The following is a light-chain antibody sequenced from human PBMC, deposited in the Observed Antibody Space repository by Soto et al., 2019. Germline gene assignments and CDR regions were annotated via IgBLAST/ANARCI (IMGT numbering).Light chain of an antibody. CDR2: DAS. V-gene: IGKV3-20*01. J-gene: IGKJ4*01. CDR1: QSVGKNY. Sequence: ENVLTQSPGTLSLSPGERAILSCRASQSVGKNYLGWFQQKPGQAPRLLIYDASNRATGIPDRFSGSGSGTDFTLPISRLEPEDFAMYYCQQYAGSPLIFGGGTKVEIK. CDR3: QQYAGSPLI.